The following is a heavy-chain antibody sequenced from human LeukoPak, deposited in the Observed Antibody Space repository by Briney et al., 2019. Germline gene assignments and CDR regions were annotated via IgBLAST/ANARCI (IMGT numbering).Heavy chain of an antibody. CDR1: GFTVSSNY. D-gene: IGHD6-13*01. V-gene: IGHV3-30*02. CDR2: IRYDGSNK. CDR3: AKDLRGSSWSRGAFDI. J-gene: IGHJ3*02. Sequence: GGSLRLSCAASGFTVSSNYMSWVRQAPGKGLEWVAFIRYDGSNKYYADSVKGRFTISRDNSKNTLYLQMNSLRAEDTAVYYCAKDLRGSSWSRGAFDIWGQGTMVTVSS.